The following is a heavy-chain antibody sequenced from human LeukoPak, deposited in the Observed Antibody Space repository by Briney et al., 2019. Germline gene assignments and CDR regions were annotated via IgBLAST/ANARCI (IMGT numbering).Heavy chain of an antibody. J-gene: IGHJ4*02. CDR2: ISYDGSNK. D-gene: IGHD5-18*01. Sequence: GRSLRLSCAASGFTFSSYGMHWVRQAPGKGLEWVAVISYDGSNKYYADSVKGRFTVSRDNSKNTLYLQMNSLRAEDTAVYYCARVAAAMVTAAFDYWGQGTLVTVSS. V-gene: IGHV3-30*03. CDR1: GFTFSSYG. CDR3: ARVAAAMVTAAFDY.